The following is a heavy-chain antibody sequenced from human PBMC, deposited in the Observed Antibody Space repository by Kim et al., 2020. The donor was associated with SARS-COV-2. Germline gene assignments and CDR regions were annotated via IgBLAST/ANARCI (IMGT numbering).Heavy chain of an antibody. CDR2: ISSSGTFT. Sequence: GGSLRLSCAASGFTFSGYAMSWVRQAPGKGLEWVSAISSSGTFTFYADSVKGRFTISRDNTKNTLYLQINSLRAEDTAVYYCARLDTAMYHPERYSFDSCGQGTLVTVSS. V-gene: IGHV3-23*01. D-gene: IGHD5-18*01. CDR3: ARLDTAMYHPERYSFDS. CDR1: GFTFSGYA. J-gene: IGHJ4*02.